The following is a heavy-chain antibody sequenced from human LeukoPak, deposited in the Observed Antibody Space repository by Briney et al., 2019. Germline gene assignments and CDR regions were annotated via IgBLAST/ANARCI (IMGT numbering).Heavy chain of an antibody. CDR3: ARDRATIPYYFDY. CDR2: ISAYNGNT. Sequence: ASVKVSCKASGYTFTGYYMHWVRQAPGQGLEWMGWISAYNGNTNYAQKLQGRVTMTTDTSTSTAYMELRSLRSDDTAVYYCARDRATIPYYFDYWGQGTLVTVSS. V-gene: IGHV1-18*04. D-gene: IGHD5-12*01. CDR1: GYTFTGYY. J-gene: IGHJ4*02.